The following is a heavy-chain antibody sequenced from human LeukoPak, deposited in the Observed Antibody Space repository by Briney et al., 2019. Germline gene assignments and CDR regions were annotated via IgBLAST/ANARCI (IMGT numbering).Heavy chain of an antibody. CDR3: ANCYDSSGFFAY. V-gene: IGHV7-4-1*02. D-gene: IGHD3-22*01. CDR1: GGTFSSYA. Sequence: GSVKVSCKASGGTFSSYAIIWVRRAPGQGLEYMGWIDTNTGNPTYAQGFTGRFVFSLDTSVSTAYLQISSLKAEDSAIYFCANCYDSSGFFAYWGQGTLVTVSS. CDR2: IDTNTGNP. J-gene: IGHJ4*02.